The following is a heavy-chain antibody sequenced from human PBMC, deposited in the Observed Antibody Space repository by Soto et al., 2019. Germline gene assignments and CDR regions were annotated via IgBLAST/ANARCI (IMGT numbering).Heavy chain of an antibody. Sequence: PSQTLSLTCAISGDSVSSNSAAWNWIRQSPSRGLEWLGRTYYRSTRWYNDYAVSVKSRITVNPDTSKNQFSLHLNSVTPEDTAVYYCAGTTWLQWYYMDVWEKGTTVNVSS. CDR3: AGTTWLQWYYMDV. CDR1: GDSVSSNSAA. D-gene: IGHD1-7*01. J-gene: IGHJ6*03. V-gene: IGHV6-1*01. CDR2: TYYRSTRWYN.